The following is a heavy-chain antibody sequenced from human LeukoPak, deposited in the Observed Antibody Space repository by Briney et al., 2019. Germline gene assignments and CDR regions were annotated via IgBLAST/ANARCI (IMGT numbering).Heavy chain of an antibody. V-gene: IGHV4-34*01. Sequence: PSETLSLTCAVYGGSFSGYYWSWIRQPPGKGLEWIGEINHSGSTNYNPSLKSRVTISVDTSKNQFSLKLSSVTAADTAVYYCARYPPHYYYGMDVWGQGTTVTISS. CDR3: ARYPPHYYYGMDV. CDR1: GGSFSGYY. CDR2: INHSGST. J-gene: IGHJ6*02.